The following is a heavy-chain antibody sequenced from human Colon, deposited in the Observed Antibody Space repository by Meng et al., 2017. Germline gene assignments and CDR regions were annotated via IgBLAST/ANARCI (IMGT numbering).Heavy chain of an antibody. D-gene: IGHD3-10*01. Sequence: GGSLRLSCAASEFIVSIGYMSWIRQAPGKGLDWVSAIYGDGTTFHADSVKGRFTISRDNSKNTLQLQMDSLRPEDTALYFCVTGGHYYGSWGQGTMVTVSS. V-gene: IGHV3-66*02. CDR2: IYGDGTT. CDR3: VTGGHYYGS. J-gene: IGHJ3*01. CDR1: EFIVSIGY.